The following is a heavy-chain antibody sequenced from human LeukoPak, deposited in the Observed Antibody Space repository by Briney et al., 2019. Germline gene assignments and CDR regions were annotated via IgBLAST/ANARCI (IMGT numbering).Heavy chain of an antibody. D-gene: IGHD5-12*01. V-gene: IGHV3-23*01. Sequence: GGSLRLSCAASGFTFSSYAMSWVRQAPGKGLEWVSAISGSGGSTYYADSVKGRFTISRDNSKNTLYLQMSSLRAEDTAVYYCAKVVEMATINYFDYWGQGTLVTVSS. J-gene: IGHJ4*02. CDR1: GFTFSSYA. CDR2: ISGSGGST. CDR3: AKVVEMATINYFDY.